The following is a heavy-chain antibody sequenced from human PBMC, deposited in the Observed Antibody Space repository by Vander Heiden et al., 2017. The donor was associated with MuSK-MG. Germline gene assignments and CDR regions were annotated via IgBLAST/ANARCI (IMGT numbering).Heavy chain of an antibody. Sequence: QVQLVQSGAEVKKPGSSVQVSCKASGGPFSSYAISWVRQAPGQGLEWMGGIIPIFGTANYEQKFQGRVTITADESTSTAYMELSSLRSEDTAVYYCASRWFRELLSGSYYYYYMDVWGKGTTVTVSS. CDR3: ASRWFRELLSGSYYYYYMDV. CDR1: GGPFSSYA. J-gene: IGHJ6*03. D-gene: IGHD3-10*01. V-gene: IGHV1-69*01. CDR2: IIPIFGTA.